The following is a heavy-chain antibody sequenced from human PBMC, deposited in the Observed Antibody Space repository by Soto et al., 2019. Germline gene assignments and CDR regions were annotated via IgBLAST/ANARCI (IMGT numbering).Heavy chain of an antibody. J-gene: IGHJ4*02. D-gene: IGHD6-13*01. CDR2: IRSKAKSYAT. CDR1: GFTFSGSA. V-gene: IGHV3-73*01. CDR3: TRLGIAAAGTDY. Sequence: LRLSCAASGFTFSGSAMHWVRQASGKGLEWVGRIRSKAKSYATVYAASVKGRFTISRDDSKNTAYLQMNSLKTEDTAVYYCTRLGIAAAGTDYWGQGTLVTVSS.